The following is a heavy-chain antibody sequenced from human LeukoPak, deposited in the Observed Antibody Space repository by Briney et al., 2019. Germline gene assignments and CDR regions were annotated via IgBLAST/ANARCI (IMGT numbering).Heavy chain of an antibody. CDR2: ISSSSGYI. CDR3: GRGPPDSSIR. CDR1: GFTFSSYS. D-gene: IGHD6-13*01. J-gene: IGHJ4*02. V-gene: IGHV3-21*01. Sequence: GGSLRLSCAASGFTFSSYSMNWVRQAPGKGLGWVSSISSSSGYIQYADSVKGRFTISRDNAKNSLYLQMNSLRAEDTAVYYCGRGPPDSSIRWGQGTLVTVSS.